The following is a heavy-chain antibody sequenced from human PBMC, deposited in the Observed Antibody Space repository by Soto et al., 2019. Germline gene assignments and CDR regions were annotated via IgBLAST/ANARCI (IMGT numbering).Heavy chain of an antibody. J-gene: IGHJ4*02. CDR1: GFTFRSFT. CDR3: AKDLFPCSGGSCYPYYFDY. D-gene: IGHD2-15*01. V-gene: IGHV3-21*01. Sequence: GGSLRLSCAASGFTFRSFTMNWVRQAPGKGLEWVSTISSNSAYIYYTDALRGRFTISRDNAKNSLHLQMNSLRAEDTAVYYCAKDLFPCSGGSCYPYYFDYWGQGTLVTVSS. CDR2: ISSNSAYI.